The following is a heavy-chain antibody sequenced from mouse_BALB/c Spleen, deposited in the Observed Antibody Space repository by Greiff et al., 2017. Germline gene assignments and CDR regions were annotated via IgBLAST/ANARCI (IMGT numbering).Heavy chain of an antibody. CDR2: IDPYNGGT. CDR3: ARELSRAMDY. CDR1: GYAFTSYN. D-gene: IGHD1-1*02. V-gene: IGHV1S135*01. J-gene: IGHJ4*01. Sequence: LVESGPELVKPGASVKVSCKASGYAFTSYNMYWVKQSHGKSLEWIGYIDPYNGGTSFNQKFKGKATLTVDKSSSTAYMHLNSLTSEDSAVYYCARELSRAMDYWGQGTSVTVSS.